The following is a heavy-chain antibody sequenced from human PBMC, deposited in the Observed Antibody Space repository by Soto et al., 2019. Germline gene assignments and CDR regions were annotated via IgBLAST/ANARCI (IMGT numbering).Heavy chain of an antibody. CDR2: ISPYNGNT. Sequence: ASVKVSCKASGYTFTSYGISWVRQAPGQGLEWMGWISPYNGNTKYAQKVQGRVTMTTDTSTSTAYMELRSLRSDDTAVYYCARDGCIGLCPNGEYYYYGMDVWGQGTTVT. V-gene: IGHV1-18*01. D-gene: IGHD2-15*01. CDR3: ARDGCIGLCPNGEYYYYGMDV. J-gene: IGHJ6*02. CDR1: GYTFTSYG.